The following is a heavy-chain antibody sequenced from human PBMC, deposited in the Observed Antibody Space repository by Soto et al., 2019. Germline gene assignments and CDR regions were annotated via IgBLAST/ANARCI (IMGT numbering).Heavy chain of an antibody. J-gene: IGHJ4*02. CDR2: IIPIFGTA. CDR3: ARESGGSYGYIYYFDY. D-gene: IGHD5-18*01. Sequence: GASVKVSCKASGGTFSSYAISWVRQAPGQGLEWMGGIIPIFGTANYAQKFQGRVTITADKSTSTAYMELSSLRSEDTAVYYCARESGGSYGYIYYFDYWGQGTLVTVSS. CDR1: GGTFSSYA. V-gene: IGHV1-69*06.